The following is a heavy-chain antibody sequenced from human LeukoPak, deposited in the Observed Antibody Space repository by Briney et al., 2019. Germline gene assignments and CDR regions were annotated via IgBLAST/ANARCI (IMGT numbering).Heavy chain of an antibody. CDR2: IKSKTDGGTT. CDR3: AKRAGNSLSYFDY. CDR1: GFTFTNAW. J-gene: IGHJ4*02. Sequence: GSLRLFCAASGFTFTNAWMTWVRQAPGKGLEWVGRIKSKTDGGTTDYAAPVKGRFTISRDDSKNTLYLQMNSLRVEDTAVYYCAKRAGNSLSYFDYWGQGTLLTVSS. D-gene: IGHD4-23*01. V-gene: IGHV3-15*01.